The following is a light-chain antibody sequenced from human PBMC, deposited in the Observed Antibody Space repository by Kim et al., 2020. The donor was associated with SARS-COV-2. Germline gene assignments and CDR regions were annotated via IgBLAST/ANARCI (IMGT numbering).Light chain of an antibody. Sequence: AAVKLTCSLSRGHSRYAIAWHQQQPETGPRYLRKLKSDGSYSKGDGLPDRFSGSSSGAERYLTPSSLQSEDEADYYCQTWGTGIVVFGGGTQLTVL. J-gene: IGLJ2*01. CDR1: RGHSRYA. V-gene: IGLV4-69*01. CDR2: LKSDGSY. CDR3: QTWGTGIVV.